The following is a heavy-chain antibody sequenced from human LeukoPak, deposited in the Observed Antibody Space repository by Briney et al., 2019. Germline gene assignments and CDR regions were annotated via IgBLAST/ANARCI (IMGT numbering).Heavy chain of an antibody. J-gene: IGHJ5*02. CDR1: GGTVSSYV. CDR3: ARDIYGVSGNLHWFDP. D-gene: IGHD3-10*01. CDR2: IIPIFGAA. V-gene: IGHV1-69*13. Sequence: SVKVSYKASGGTVSSYVISWVRQAPGQGLEWMGGIIPIFGAANYAQKFQGRVTITADESTNTAYIELSSLRSEDTAVYYCARDIYGVSGNLHWFDPWGQGTLVTVSS.